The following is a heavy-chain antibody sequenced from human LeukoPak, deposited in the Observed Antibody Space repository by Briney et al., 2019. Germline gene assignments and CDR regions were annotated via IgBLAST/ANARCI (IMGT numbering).Heavy chain of an antibody. CDR2: IRQDGSEK. Sequence: GGSLRLSCAASGFTFSTYWMSWVRQAPGKGLEWVANIRQDGSEKYYVDSVKGRFTISRDNADNSLYLQMNSLKPEDTAVYYCARSYNVLTAFDYWGQRTLVTVSS. D-gene: IGHD3-9*01. V-gene: IGHV3-7*03. CDR3: ARSYNVLTAFDY. J-gene: IGHJ4*02. CDR1: GFTFSTYW.